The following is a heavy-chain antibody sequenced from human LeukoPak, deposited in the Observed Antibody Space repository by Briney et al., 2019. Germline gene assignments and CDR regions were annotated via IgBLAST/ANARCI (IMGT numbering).Heavy chain of an antibody. CDR3: ATGGSTYYDILIGYLYYFDY. J-gene: IGHJ4*02. D-gene: IGHD3-9*01. Sequence: SGGSLRLSCAASGFIFSTYWMSWVRQAPGRGLEWVSVIYSGGNTYYVDSVKGRFTISRDNSKNTLYLQMNSLRAEDTAVYYCATGGSTYYDILIGYLYYFDYWGQGTLVTVSS. CDR1: GFIFSTYW. V-gene: IGHV3-66*01. CDR2: IYSGGNT.